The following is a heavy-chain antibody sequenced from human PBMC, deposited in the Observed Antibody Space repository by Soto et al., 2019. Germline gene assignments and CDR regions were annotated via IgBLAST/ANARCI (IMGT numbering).Heavy chain of an antibody. J-gene: IGHJ4*02. CDR2: ISGSNNNI. Sequence: VGSLRLSCAASGFALRNYEMNWVRQAPGKGLEWISKISGSNNNIYYADSVRGRFTIPRDNAKNSLYLQMNSLRAEDTAIYYCASERLCGADCYFFDNWGQGTQVTVSS. CDR1: GFALRNYE. V-gene: IGHV3-48*03. CDR3: ASERLCGADCYFFDN. D-gene: IGHD2-21*02.